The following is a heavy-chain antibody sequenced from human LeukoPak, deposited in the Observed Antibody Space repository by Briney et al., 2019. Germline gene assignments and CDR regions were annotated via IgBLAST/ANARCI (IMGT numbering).Heavy chain of an antibody. CDR2: VYYSGSS. V-gene: IGHV4-59*12. CDR3: ARKQYYYDSSGYRRMENWFDP. Sequence: SETLSLTCTVSGGSINSYYWSWIRQPPGRGLEWIGYVYYSGSSNYIPSLKSRVTISVDTSKNQFSLKLSSVTAADTAVYYCARKQYYYDSSGYRRMENWFDPWGQGTLVTVSS. J-gene: IGHJ5*02. CDR1: GGSINSYY. D-gene: IGHD3-22*01.